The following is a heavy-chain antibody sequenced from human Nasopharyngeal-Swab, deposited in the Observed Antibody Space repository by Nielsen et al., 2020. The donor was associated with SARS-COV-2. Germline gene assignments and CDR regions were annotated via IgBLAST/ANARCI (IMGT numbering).Heavy chain of an antibody. CDR3: ARDRITMVRGVISLTNWFDP. D-gene: IGHD3-10*01. V-gene: IGHV1-46*01. Sequence: ASVKVSCKASGYTFTSYCMHWVRQAPGQGLEWMGIINPSGGSTSYAQKFQGRVTMTRDTSTSTVYMELSSLRSEDTAVYYCARDRITMVRGVISLTNWFDPWGQGTLVTVSS. CDR2: INPSGGST. J-gene: IGHJ5*02. CDR1: GYTFTSYC.